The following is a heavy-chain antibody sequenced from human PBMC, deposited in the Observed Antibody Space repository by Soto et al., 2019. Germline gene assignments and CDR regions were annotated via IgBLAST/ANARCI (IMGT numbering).Heavy chain of an antibody. CDR2: ISGGSAYI. J-gene: IGHJ6*02. CDR3: VRVWRLVGRYGMDV. D-gene: IGHD6-25*01. Sequence: PGGSLRLSCVGPGFIFSSYYMNWVRQAPGKGLEWVSSISGGSAYIYYADSVKGRFTISRDNAKNSLYLEMNSLRVEDTAVYYCVRVWRLVGRYGMDVWGQGSTVTVFS. CDR1: GFIFSSYY. V-gene: IGHV3-21*01.